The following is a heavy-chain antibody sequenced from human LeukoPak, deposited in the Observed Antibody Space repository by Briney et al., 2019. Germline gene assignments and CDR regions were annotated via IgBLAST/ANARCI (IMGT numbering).Heavy chain of an antibody. J-gene: IGHJ4*02. CDR1: GFTFSDYY. D-gene: IGHD4-11*01. V-gene: IGHV3-11*01. CDR3: AKDHYSNYGYFDY. Sequence: GGSLRLSCAASGFTFSDYYMSWIRQAPGKGLEWVSYISSSGSTIYYADSVKGRFTISRDNAKNSLYLQMNSLRAEDTAVYYCAKDHYSNYGYFDYWGQGTLVTVSS. CDR2: ISSSGSTI.